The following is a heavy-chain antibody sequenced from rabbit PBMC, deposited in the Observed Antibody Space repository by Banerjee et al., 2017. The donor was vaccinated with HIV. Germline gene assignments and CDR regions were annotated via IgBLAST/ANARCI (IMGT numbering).Heavy chain of an antibody. CDR1: GFDFSSYA. J-gene: IGHJ4*01. CDR3: VRGDDDYPTYFNL. Sequence: QEQLKESGGGLVQPGGSLKLSCKASGFDFSSYAITWVRQAPGKGLEYIGYITYRGSAYYASWVNGRFTISSHNAQNTLYLQLNSLTAADTATYFCVRGDDDYPTYFNLWGQGTLVTVS. V-gene: IGHV1S29*01. D-gene: IGHD2-1*01. CDR2: ITYRGSA.